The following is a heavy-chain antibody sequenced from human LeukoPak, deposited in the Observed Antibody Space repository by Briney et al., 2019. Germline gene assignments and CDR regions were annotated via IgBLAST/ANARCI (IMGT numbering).Heavy chain of an antibody. Sequence: GESLKISCKGSGYSFTSYWIGWVGQMPGKDMEWMGIFSPGDSDSRYSPSFQGQVTISADKSISTVYLQWSSLKASDTAMYYCARLASAWNFDYWGQGTLVTVSS. J-gene: IGHJ4*02. CDR2: FSPGDSDS. V-gene: IGHV5-51*01. D-gene: IGHD6-19*01. CDR3: ARLASAWNFDY. CDR1: GYSFTSYW.